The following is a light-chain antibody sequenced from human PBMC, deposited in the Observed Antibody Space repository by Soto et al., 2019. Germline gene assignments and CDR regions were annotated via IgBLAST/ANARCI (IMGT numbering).Light chain of an antibody. CDR2: AAS. CDR3: QKYNRAPWT. Sequence: DIQMTQSPSSLSASVGDRVTITCRASQGISTYLAWYQQKPGKVPKLLIYAASTLQSGVQSRFSGSGSETDFTLTISSLQPEDVATYYCQKYNRAPWTFGQGTKVEI. V-gene: IGKV1-27*01. CDR1: QGISTY. J-gene: IGKJ1*01.